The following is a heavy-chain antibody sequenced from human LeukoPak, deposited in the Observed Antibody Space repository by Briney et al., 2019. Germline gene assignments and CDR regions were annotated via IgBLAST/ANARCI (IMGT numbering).Heavy chain of an antibody. CDR3: ARKTDTATLYYYGMDV. J-gene: IGHJ6*02. Sequence: PGGSLRLSCAASGSTFSSYSMNWVRQAPGKGLEWVSSISSSSSYIYYADSVKGRFTISRDNAKNSLYLQMNSLRAEDTAVYYCARKTDTATLYYYGMDVWGQGTTVTVSS. V-gene: IGHV3-21*01. CDR1: GSTFSSYS. D-gene: IGHD5-18*01. CDR2: ISSSSSYI.